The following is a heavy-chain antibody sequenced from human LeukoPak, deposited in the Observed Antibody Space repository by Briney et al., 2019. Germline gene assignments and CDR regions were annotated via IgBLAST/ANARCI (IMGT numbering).Heavy chain of an antibody. J-gene: IGHJ5*02. Sequence: SQTLSLTCAISGDSVSSNSAAWNWIRQSPSRGLEWLGRTYYRSKWYNDYAVSVKSRIAINPDTSKNQFSLQLNSVTPEDTAVYYCARVTAMGKNNWFDPWGQGTLVTVSS. CDR2: TYYRSKWYN. CDR1: GDSVSSNSAA. D-gene: IGHD5-18*01. V-gene: IGHV6-1*01. CDR3: ARVTAMGKNNWFDP.